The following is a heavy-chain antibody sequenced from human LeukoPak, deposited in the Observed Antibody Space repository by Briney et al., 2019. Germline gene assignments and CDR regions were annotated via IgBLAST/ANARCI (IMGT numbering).Heavy chain of an antibody. CDR1: GYTFTGYC. V-gene: IGHV1-2*06. CDR2: INPNSGGT. J-gene: IGHJ4*02. Sequence: ASVMVSCKASGYTFTGYCMHWVRQAPGQGLEWMGRINPNSGGTNYAQKFQGRVTMTRDTSISTAYMELSRLRSDDTAVYYCARSVVINGELDYWGQGTLVTVSS. D-gene: IGHD3-22*01. CDR3: ARSVVINGELDY.